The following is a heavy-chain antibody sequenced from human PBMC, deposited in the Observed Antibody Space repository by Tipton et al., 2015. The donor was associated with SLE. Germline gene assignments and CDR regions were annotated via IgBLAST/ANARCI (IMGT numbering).Heavy chain of an antibody. CDR3: ATNGHGETYEFFTEYLRH. V-gene: IGHV4-31*03. Sequence: TLSLTCTVSGGSISSGGYYWNWIRQFPGKGLEWIGYIYDSGNTFYNPSLKSRVTISADTSENQFSLKLNSVTAADTAVYYCATNGHGETYEFFTEYLRHWGQGTLVTVSS. CDR1: GGSISSGGYY. J-gene: IGHJ1*01. D-gene: IGHD5-12*01. CDR2: IYDSGNT.